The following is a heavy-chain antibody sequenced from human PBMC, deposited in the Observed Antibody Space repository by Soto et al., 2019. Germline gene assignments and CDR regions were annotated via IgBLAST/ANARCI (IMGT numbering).Heavy chain of an antibody. CDR3: AKHEGYCSTTTCSNFDY. Sequence: GEPLKISCKGSGFTFTSYWIAWVRQMPGNGLEWMGIIYPGDSDSSYSPSFQGQVTISADKSINTAYLHWSSLKASDTAIYYCAKHEGYCSTTTCSNFDYWGQGTLVTVSS. CDR2: IYPGDSDS. J-gene: IGHJ4*02. CDR1: GFTFTSYW. V-gene: IGHV5-51*01. D-gene: IGHD2-2*01.